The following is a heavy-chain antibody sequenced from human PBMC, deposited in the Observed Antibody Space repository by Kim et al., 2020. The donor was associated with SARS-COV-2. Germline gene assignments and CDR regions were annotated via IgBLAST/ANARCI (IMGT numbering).Heavy chain of an antibody. CDR3: AKDSGGGYYYYYGMDV. V-gene: IGHV3-23*03. D-gene: IGHD3-10*01. J-gene: IGHJ6*02. Sequence: DPVKGRFSISRDDSKTPLYLQMNSLRAEDTAVYYCAKDSGGGYYYYYGMDVWGQGTTVTVSS.